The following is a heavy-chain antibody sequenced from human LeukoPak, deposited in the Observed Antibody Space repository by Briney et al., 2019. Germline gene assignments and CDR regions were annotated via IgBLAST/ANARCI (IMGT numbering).Heavy chain of an antibody. CDR1: GGTYSIYA. Sequence: SVNVSCKASGGTYSIYAISWVRRAPGQGLEGMGGIIPIFCTANYAQKFQSRVTIPADESTSTAYMELSSLRSEDTAVYYCARGPIVVVVAATRYYYMDVWGKGTTVTVSS. V-gene: IGHV1-69*01. CDR3: ARGPIVVVVAATRYYYMDV. J-gene: IGHJ6*03. D-gene: IGHD2-15*01. CDR2: IIPIFCTA.